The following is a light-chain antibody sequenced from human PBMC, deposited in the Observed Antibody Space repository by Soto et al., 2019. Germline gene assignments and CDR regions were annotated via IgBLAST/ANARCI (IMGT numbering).Light chain of an antibody. Sequence: QSVLTQPPSVSAAPGQKVTISCSGSSSNIGNNYVSWYQQLPGTAPKLLIYDNSKRPSGIPDRFSGSKSGTSATLGITGLQTGDEVDYYCGTWDSSLSAVVFGGGTKLTVL. J-gene: IGLJ2*01. CDR3: GTWDSSLSAVV. CDR2: DNS. V-gene: IGLV1-51*01. CDR1: SSNIGNNY.